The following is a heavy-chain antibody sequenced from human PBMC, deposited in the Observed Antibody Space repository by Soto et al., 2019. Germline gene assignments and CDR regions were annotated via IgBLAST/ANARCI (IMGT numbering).Heavy chain of an antibody. CDR3: ARKGWPDVFDI. V-gene: IGHV4-30-4*01. CDR2: IYYSGST. Sequence: QVQLQESGPGLVKPSQTLSLTCTVSGGSISSGDYYWSWIRQPPGKGLEWIGYIYYSGSTYYKSSLTSRVIISIDTSKNQCSLKLSSVTAADTAVYYCARKGWPDVFDIWGQGAMVTVSS. J-gene: IGHJ3*02. CDR1: GGSISSGDYY.